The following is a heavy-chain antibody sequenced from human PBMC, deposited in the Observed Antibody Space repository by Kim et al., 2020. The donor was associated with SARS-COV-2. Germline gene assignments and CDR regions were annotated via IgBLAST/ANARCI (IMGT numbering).Heavy chain of an antibody. V-gene: IGHV4-34*01. CDR1: GGSFSGYY. Sequence: SETLSLTCAVYGGSFSGYYWSWIRQPPGKGLEWIGEINHSGSTNYNPSLKSRVTISVDTSKNQFSLKLSSVTAADTAVYYCARDGHYYYYGMDVWGQGTTVTVSS. J-gene: IGHJ6*02. CDR2: INHSGST. CDR3: ARDGHYYYYGMDV.